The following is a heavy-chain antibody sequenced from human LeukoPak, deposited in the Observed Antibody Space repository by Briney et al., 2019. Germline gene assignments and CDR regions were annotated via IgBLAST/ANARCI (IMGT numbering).Heavy chain of an antibody. CDR3: ARHGSTDYFDY. V-gene: IGHV4-59*08. CDR2: IYYSGST. D-gene: IGHD2-2*03. Sequence: PSETLSLTCTVSGGSINNYYWDWIRQPPGKGLKWIGYIYYSGSTNYNPSLKSRVTISVATSKNQFSLKLSSVTAADTAVYYCARHGSTDYFDYWGQGTLVTVSS. CDR1: GGSINNYY. J-gene: IGHJ4*02.